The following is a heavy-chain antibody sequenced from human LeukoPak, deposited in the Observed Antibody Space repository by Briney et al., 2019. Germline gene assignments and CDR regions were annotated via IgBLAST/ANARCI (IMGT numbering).Heavy chain of an antibody. CDR2: INPNSGGT. CDR3: ARGLHYDILTVYYYYGMDV. V-gene: IGHV1-2*02. Sequence: ASVKLSCKASGYTFTGYYMHWVRQAPGQGLEWMGWINPNSGGTNYAQKFQGRVTMTRDTSISTAYMELSRLRSDDTAVYYCARGLHYDILTVYYYYGMDVWGQGTTVTVSS. J-gene: IGHJ6*02. D-gene: IGHD3-9*01. CDR1: GYTFTGYY.